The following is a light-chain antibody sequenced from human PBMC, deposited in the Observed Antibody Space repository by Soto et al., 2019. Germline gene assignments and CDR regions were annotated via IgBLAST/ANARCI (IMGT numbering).Light chain of an antibody. CDR3: SSYTSSSTLYV. CDR1: SIDVGGYNY. V-gene: IGLV2-14*03. Sequence: QSVLTQPASVSGSPVQSIAISCTGASIDVGGYNYVSWYQQHPGKAPKLMIYDVASRPSGVSDRFSGSKSGNTASLTISGLQSEDEADYYCSSYTSSSTLYVFGTGTKVTVL. CDR2: DVA. J-gene: IGLJ1*01.